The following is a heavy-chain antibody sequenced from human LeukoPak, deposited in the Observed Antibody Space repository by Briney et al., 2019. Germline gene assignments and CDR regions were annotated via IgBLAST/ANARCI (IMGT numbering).Heavy chain of an antibody. V-gene: IGHV3-21*01. Sequence: GGSLRLSCAASGFTFSPYNMNWVRQAPGKGLEWVSAISSRSTYIYYADSVKGRFTISRDNAKNSLYLQMNSLRAEDTAVYYCARDYTYYYDSSGYSQGYYGMDVWGQGTTVTVSS. CDR1: GFTFSPYN. J-gene: IGHJ6*02. D-gene: IGHD3-22*01. CDR3: ARDYTYYYDSSGYSQGYYGMDV. CDR2: ISSRSTYI.